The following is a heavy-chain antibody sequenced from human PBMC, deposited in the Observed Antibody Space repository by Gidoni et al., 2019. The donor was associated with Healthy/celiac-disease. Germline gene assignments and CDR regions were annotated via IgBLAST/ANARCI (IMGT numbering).Heavy chain of an antibody. CDR2: ISAYNGNT. CDR3: ARDARYDFWSGYQNWFDP. J-gene: IGHJ5*02. D-gene: IGHD3-3*01. Sequence: QVQLVQSGAEVKKPGASVQVSCKASGYTFTSYGISWVRQAPGQGLEWMGWISAYNGNTNYAQKLQGRVTMTTDTSTSTAYMELRSLRSDDTAVYYCARDARYDFWSGYQNWFDPWGQGTLVTVSS. V-gene: IGHV1-18*01. CDR1: GYTFTSYG.